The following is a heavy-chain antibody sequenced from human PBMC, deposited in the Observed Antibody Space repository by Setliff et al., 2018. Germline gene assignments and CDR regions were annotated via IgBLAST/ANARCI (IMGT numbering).Heavy chain of an antibody. J-gene: IGHJ4*02. CDR1: GYTLTELS. Sequence: ASVKVSCKVSGYTLTELSMHWVRQAPGKGLEWMGGFDPEDGETIYAQKFQGRVTMTEDTSTDTAYMELSSLRSEDTAVYYCATYSTLGYCSSTSCYGHFDYWGQGTLVTSPQ. V-gene: IGHV1-24*01. CDR2: FDPEDGET. D-gene: IGHD2-2*01. CDR3: ATYSTLGYCSSTSCYGHFDY.